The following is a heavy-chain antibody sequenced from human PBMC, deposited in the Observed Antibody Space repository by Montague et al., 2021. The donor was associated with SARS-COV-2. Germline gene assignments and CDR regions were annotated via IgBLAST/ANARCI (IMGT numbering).Heavy chain of an antibody. J-gene: IGHJ4*02. Sequence: SETLSLTCAVYGGSFSGYYWSWIRQPPGKGLEWIGEINHSGSTNYNPSLKSRVTISVDTSKNQFSLKLSSVTDADTAVYYCARGHYSSSWYGIRYYFDYWGQGTLVTVSS. CDR3: ARGHYSSSWYGIRYYFDY. D-gene: IGHD6-13*01. CDR2: INHSGST. V-gene: IGHV4-34*01. CDR1: GGSFSGYY.